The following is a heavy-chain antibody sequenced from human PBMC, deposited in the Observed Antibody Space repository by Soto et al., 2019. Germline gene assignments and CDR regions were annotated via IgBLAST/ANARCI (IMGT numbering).Heavy chain of an antibody. Sequence: GASVKVSCKASGYTFTGYYMHWLRQAPGQGLEWMGCINPNSGGTNYAQNFQGRVTMNRDTSISTAYMWLSRLRSDDTAVYYCSRDHDYGDYVEGNWFDPLFQGTLVNVSS. V-gene: IGHV1-2*02. CDR1: GYTFTGYY. J-gene: IGHJ5*02. D-gene: IGHD4-17*01. CDR3: SRDHDYGDYVEGNWFDP. CDR2: INPNSGGT.